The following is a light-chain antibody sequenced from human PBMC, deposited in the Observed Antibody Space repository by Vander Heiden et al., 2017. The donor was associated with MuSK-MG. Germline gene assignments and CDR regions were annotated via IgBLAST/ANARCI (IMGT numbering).Light chain of an antibody. CDR1: NLGRKS. V-gene: IGLV3-21*02. CDR2: DDS. Sequence: SYVLTHPPSVSVAPGQTPPIPCGADNLGRKSVDSSQPKPRPAPRLVVYDDSDRPSGIPDRFSGSNSVNTATLTISTVEAGDEADYYCQVWDTVSDHLVVFGGGTKLTVL. J-gene: IGLJ2*01. CDR3: QVWDTVSDHLVV.